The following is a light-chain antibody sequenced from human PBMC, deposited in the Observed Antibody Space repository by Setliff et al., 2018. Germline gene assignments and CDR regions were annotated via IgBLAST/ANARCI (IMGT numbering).Light chain of an antibody. V-gene: IGLV2-8*01. Sequence: QSVLTQPPSASGSPGQSVTISCTGTSSDVGSYKYVSWYQQHPGKAPKLMIYEVNKRPSGVPDRFSGSKSGNTASLTVSGLQAEDEADYYCSSNAGSNNFDVFGTGTKVTVL. J-gene: IGLJ1*01. CDR3: SSNAGSNNFDV. CDR1: SSDVGSYKY. CDR2: EVN.